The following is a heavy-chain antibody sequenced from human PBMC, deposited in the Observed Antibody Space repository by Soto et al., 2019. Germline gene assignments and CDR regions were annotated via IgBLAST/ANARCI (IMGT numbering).Heavy chain of an antibody. Sequence: QVQLVQSGAEVKKPGASVKVSCKAPGYTFTRYAMNWVRQAPGQRLEWMGWINAGNGNTKYSQKFQGRVTITRDTSASTAYMELSSLRSEDTAVYYCARSVGAALSDYCGQGTLVTVSS. CDR3: ARSVGAALSDY. CDR1: GYTFTRYA. D-gene: IGHD1-26*01. J-gene: IGHJ4*02. CDR2: INAGNGNT. V-gene: IGHV1-3*01.